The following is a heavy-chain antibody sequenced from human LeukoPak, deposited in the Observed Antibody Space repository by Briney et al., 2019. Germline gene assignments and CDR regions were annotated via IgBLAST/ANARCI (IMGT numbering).Heavy chain of an antibody. Sequence: ASVKVSCKASGGTFSSYAISWVRQAPGQGLEWMGRIIPILGIANYAQKFQGRVTMSRDTSINTAYMELSSLRSEDTAVYFCARSWDALDVWGQGTMVTVSS. CDR1: GGTFSSYA. D-gene: IGHD6-13*01. V-gene: IGHV1-69*04. CDR3: ARSWDALDV. CDR2: IIPILGIA. J-gene: IGHJ3*01.